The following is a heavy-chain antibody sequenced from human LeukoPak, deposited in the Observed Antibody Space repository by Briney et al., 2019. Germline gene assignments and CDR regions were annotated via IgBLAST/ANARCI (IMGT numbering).Heavy chain of an antibody. Sequence: GASVKVSCKASGGTFSSYAISWVRQALGQGLEWMGGIIPIFGTANYAQKFQGRLTITADESTSTAYMELSSLRSEDTAVYYCARLTVTTAHYYYYYGMDVWGQGTTVTVSS. CDR1: GGTFSSYA. D-gene: IGHD4-11*01. V-gene: IGHV1-69*13. CDR2: IIPIFGTA. J-gene: IGHJ6*02. CDR3: ARLTVTTAHYYYYYGMDV.